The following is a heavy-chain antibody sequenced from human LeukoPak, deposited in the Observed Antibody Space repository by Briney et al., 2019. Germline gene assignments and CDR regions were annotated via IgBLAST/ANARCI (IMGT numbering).Heavy chain of an antibody. D-gene: IGHD2-2*01. V-gene: IGHV4-34*01. Sequence: PSETLSLTCAVYGGSFSGYYWSWVRQPPGKGLEWIGEISHSGSSNYNPSLMSGVTISVDTTKNQYSLKLSSVTAADTAVYYWARVGYCSSISCYFSRAAFDIWGQGTMVTVSS. J-gene: IGHJ3*02. CDR1: GGSFSGYY. CDR2: ISHSGSS. CDR3: ARVGYCSSISCYFSRAAFDI.